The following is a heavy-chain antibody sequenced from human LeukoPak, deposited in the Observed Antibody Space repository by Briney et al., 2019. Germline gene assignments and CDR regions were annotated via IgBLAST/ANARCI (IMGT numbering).Heavy chain of an antibody. CDR2: IYPGDSDT. J-gene: IGHJ3*02. CDR1: GYTFTSYW. Sequence: KVSFKASGYTFTSYWIGWVRQMPGKGLEWMGIIYPGDSDTRYSPSFQGQVTISADKSISTAYLQWSSLKASDTAMYYCARRSLTAPDAFDIWGQGTTVTVSS. D-gene: IGHD3-9*01. V-gene: IGHV5-51*01. CDR3: ARRSLTAPDAFDI.